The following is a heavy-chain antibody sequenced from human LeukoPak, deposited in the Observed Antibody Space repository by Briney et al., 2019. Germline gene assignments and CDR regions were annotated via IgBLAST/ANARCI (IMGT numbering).Heavy chain of an antibody. J-gene: IGHJ1*01. CDR1: GGSISTYY. CDR2: IYHSGST. Sequence: GSLRLSCTVSGGSISTYYWNWIRQPPGKGLEWIGYIYHSGSTNYNPSLQSRVTISVDTSKNQFSLNLNSVTAADTAVYYCARGGAARLHFQNWGQGTLVTVSS. V-gene: IGHV4-59*01. CDR3: ARGGAARLHFQN. D-gene: IGHD6-6*01.